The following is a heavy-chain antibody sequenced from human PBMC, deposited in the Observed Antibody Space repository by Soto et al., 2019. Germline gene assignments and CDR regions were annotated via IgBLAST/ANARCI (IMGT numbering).Heavy chain of an antibody. Sequence: ASVKVSCKVSGYTLTELSMHWVRQAPGKGLEWMGGFDPEDGETIYAQKFQGRVTITADESTSTAYMELSSLRSEDTAVYYCARDVPTVFLRHSNWFDPWGQGTLVTVSS. V-gene: IGHV1-24*01. D-gene: IGHD4-4*01. CDR3: ARDVPTVFLRHSNWFDP. CDR2: FDPEDGET. CDR1: GYTLTELS. J-gene: IGHJ5*02.